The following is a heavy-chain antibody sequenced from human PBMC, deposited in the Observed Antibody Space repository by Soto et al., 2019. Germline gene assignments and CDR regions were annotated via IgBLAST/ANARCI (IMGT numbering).Heavy chain of an antibody. J-gene: IGHJ4*02. V-gene: IGHV4-59*01. CDR3: ARYRSGYYSVYFDY. CDR2: IYYSGST. D-gene: IGHD3-3*01. Sequence: SETLSLTCTVSGGSISSYYWSWIRQPPGKGLEWIGYIYYSGSTNYNPSLKGRVTISVDTSKNQFSLKLSSVTAADTAVYYCARYRSGYYSVYFDYWGQGTLVTVSS. CDR1: GGSISSYY.